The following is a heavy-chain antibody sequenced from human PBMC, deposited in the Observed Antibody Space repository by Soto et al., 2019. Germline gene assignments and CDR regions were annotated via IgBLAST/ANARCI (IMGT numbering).Heavy chain of an antibody. CDR1: GYTFTSYY. J-gene: IGHJ5*02. D-gene: IGHD6-13*01. CDR2: INPSGGST. Sequence: VASVKVSCKASGYTFTSYYMHWVRQAPGQGLEWMGIINPSGGSTSYAQKFQGRVTMTRDTSTSTVYMELSSLRSEDTAVYYCARDKIGIAAAARVGFDPWGQGTLVTVSS. V-gene: IGHV1-46*01. CDR3: ARDKIGIAAAARVGFDP.